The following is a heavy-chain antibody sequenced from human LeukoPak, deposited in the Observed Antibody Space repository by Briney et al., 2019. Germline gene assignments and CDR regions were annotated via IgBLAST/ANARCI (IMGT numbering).Heavy chain of an antibody. J-gene: IGHJ3*02. CDR2: ISRSSNYI. Sequence: PGGSLRLSCAASGFTFSSYSMNWVRQAPGKGLEWLSSISRSSNYIYYADSVKARFTISRHNAKNSLYLQKNSLRAEDTAVYYCARDTGSDRYTVTTLDYSCDIGGEGTMVTVSS. CDR3: ARDTGSDRYTVTTLDYSCDI. V-gene: IGHV3-21*01. D-gene: IGHD4-11*01. CDR1: GFTFSSYS.